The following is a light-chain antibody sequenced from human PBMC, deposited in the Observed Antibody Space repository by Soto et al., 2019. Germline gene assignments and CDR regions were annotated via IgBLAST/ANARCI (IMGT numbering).Light chain of an antibody. V-gene: IGKV1-16*02. CDR2: DAS. CDR3: QQYHNYPVT. CDR1: QEISNH. J-gene: IGKJ4*01. Sequence: DIQMTQSPSSLSASVGDRVTITCRASQEISNHLAWFQQKPGKPPKSLIYDASSLQSGVPSKFSGSGSGTDFTLTISSLLPEDFATYYCQQYHNYPVTFGGGTKLEIK.